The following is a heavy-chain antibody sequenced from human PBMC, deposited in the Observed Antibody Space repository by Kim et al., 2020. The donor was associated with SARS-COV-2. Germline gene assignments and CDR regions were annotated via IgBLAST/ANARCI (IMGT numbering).Heavy chain of an antibody. Sequence: YYADTVKGRFTMARDNAKNTLYLQMNSLRAEDTAVYYCAQDEAAGTNDADYRGQGTLVTVSS. D-gene: IGHD6-13*01. CDR3: AQDEAAGTNDADY. J-gene: IGHJ4*02. V-gene: IGHV3-30-3*02.